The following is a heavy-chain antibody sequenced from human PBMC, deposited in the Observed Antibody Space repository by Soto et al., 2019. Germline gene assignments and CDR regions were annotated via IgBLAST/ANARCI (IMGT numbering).Heavy chain of an antibody. CDR1: GYTFSDYD. Sequence: QVQLVQSGAEVKKPGASVKVSCKASGYTFSDYDISCVRQAPGQGLEWMGWISTNNGNTDHAQKLQGRVTMTTDTSTTTAYMELRSLRSDDTAVYYCGRVTIAVAGWAFDYWGQGTLVTVSS. D-gene: IGHD6-19*01. CDR2: ISTNNGNT. CDR3: GRVTIAVAGWAFDY. J-gene: IGHJ4*02. V-gene: IGHV1-18*04.